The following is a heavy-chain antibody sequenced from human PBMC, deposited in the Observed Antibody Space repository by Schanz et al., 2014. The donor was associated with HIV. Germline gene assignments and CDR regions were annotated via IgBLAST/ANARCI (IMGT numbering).Heavy chain of an antibody. CDR2: ISGGSTYT. Sequence: DVQLVESGGGLVKPGESLRLSCSTSGFTLGNYIMNWVRQAPGKGLEWVSSISGGSTYTYYADSIRGRFIVSRDNARSSVYLQMYSLRAADTAVYYCARDFSHGRDSSGPYDAFELWGQGTMVTVSA. CDR3: ARDFSHGRDSSGPYDAFEL. V-gene: IGHV3-21*01. CDR1: GFTLGNYI. J-gene: IGHJ3*01. D-gene: IGHD3-22*01.